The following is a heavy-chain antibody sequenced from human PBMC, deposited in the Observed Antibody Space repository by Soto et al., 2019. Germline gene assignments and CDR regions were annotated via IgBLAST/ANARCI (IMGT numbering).Heavy chain of an antibody. D-gene: IGHD4-17*01. J-gene: IGHJ6*02. V-gene: IGHV1-18*01. Sequence: ASVKVSCKASGYTFSNYGINWVRQAPGQGLEWMGWISASNGNTNYAQKLQGRVTMTTDTSTTTAYMELRSLRSDDTAVYYCASNPYGDYDYYYYYYGMDVWGQGTTVTVSS. CDR1: GYTFSNYG. CDR3: ASNPYGDYDYYYYYYGMDV. CDR2: ISASNGNT.